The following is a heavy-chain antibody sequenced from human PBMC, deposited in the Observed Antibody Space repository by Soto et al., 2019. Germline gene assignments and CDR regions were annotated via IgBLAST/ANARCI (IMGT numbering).Heavy chain of an antibody. CDR3: AKSVVVVRGGYYMDV. Sequence: EVQLLESGGGLVQTGGSLRLSCDASGFTFKSYAMIWVRQAPGKGLEWVSAVSGTSGNTYYADSVQGRFTISRDNSKDTLYLQMNSLRAEDTAIYYCAKSVVVVRGGYYMDVWGKGTTVTVSS. J-gene: IGHJ6*03. D-gene: IGHD2-15*01. V-gene: IGHV3-23*01. CDR1: GFTFKSYA. CDR2: VSGTSGNT.